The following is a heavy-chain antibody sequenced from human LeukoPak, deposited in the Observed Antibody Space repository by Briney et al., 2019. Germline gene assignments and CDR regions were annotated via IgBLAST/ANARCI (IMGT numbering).Heavy chain of an antibody. J-gene: IGHJ4*02. CDR2: IYYSGST. D-gene: IGHD2-8*02. CDR3: ARGLSYTGHFDY. V-gene: IGHV4-31*03. CDR1: GGSISSGGYY. Sequence: SETLSLTCTASGGSISSGGYYWSWIRQHPGKGLEWIGYIYYSGSTNYNPSLKSRVTISVDTSKNRFSLKLSSVTAADTAVYYCARGLSYTGHFDYWGQGTLVTVSS.